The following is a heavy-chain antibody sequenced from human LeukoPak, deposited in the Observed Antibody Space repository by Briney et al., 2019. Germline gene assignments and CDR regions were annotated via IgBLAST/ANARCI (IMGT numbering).Heavy chain of an antibody. CDR1: GFTFSTNA. CDR3: VREDTPATANY. V-gene: IGHV3-23*01. CDR2: ISGGGDIT. Sequence: GGSLRLSCLTSGFTFSTNAMSWVRQTPGKGLEWVSAISGGGDITYYADSVKGRFTISRDNSKDTLFLQMHSLRPGDTAVYYCVREDTPATANYWGQGTLVTISS. D-gene: IGHD2-21*02. J-gene: IGHJ4*02.